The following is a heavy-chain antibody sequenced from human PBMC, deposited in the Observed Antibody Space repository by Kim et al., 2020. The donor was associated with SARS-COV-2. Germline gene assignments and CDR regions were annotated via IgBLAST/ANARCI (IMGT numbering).Heavy chain of an antibody. CDR2: INPKSGGT. CDR3: ARMGRVPLVNLMQGGAH. V-gene: IGHV1-2*02. J-gene: IGHJ4*02. Sequence: ASVKVSCKASGYTFSGYYIHWVRQVPGQGLEWMGWINPKSGGTVYAQKFQDRVTVTRDTSTTTVSMELTSLKSDDTAVYYCARMGRVPLVNLMQGGAHWGQGTLVTVSS. CDR1: GYTFSGYY. D-gene: IGHD3-16*01.